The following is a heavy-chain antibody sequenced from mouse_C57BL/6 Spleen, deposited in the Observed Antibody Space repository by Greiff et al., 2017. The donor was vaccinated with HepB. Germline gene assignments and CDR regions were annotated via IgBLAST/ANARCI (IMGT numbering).Heavy chain of an antibody. CDR3: ARHGNSGFDV. CDR2: ISGGGGNT. D-gene: IGHD3-1*01. CDR1: GFTFSSYT. Sequence: DVMLVESGGGLVKPGGSLKLSCAASGFTFSSYTMSWVRQTPEKRLEWVATISGGGGNTYYPDSVKGRFTISRDNAKNTLYLQMSSLRSEDTALYYCARHGNSGFDVWGKGTTVTVSS. V-gene: IGHV5-9*01. J-gene: IGHJ1*03.